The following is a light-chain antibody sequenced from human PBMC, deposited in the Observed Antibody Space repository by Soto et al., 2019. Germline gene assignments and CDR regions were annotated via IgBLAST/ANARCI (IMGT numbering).Light chain of an antibody. Sequence: QSVLTQPASVSGSPGQSITISCTGTSSDVGGYNYVSWYQQHPGKAPKLMIYDVSNRPSGVSNRFSGSKSGNTASLTISGLQAEDAADYYCSSYTSSSTDVFVTGTKVTVL. J-gene: IGLJ1*01. V-gene: IGLV2-14*01. CDR2: DVS. CDR3: SSYTSSSTDV. CDR1: SSDVGGYNY.